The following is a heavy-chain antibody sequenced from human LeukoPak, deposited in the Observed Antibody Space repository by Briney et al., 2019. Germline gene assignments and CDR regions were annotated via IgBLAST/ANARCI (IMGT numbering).Heavy chain of an antibody. CDR1: GGSISSYY. CDR3: AREPITFFGSRDASDI. Sequence: SETLSLTCTVSGGSISSYYWSWIRQPPGKGLEWIGYIYYSGSTNYNPSLKSRVTISVDTSKNQFSLKLSSVTAADTAVYYCAREPITFFGSRDASDIWGQGTMVTVSS. J-gene: IGHJ3*02. CDR2: IYYSGST. D-gene: IGHD2-2*01. V-gene: IGHV4-59*01.